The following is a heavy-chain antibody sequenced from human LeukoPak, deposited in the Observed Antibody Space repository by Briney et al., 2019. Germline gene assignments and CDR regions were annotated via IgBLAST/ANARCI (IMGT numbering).Heavy chain of an antibody. Sequence: SETLSLTCTVSGGSISSYYWSWIRQPPGKGLEWIGYIYYSGSTNYNPSLKSRVTISVDTSKNQFSLKLSSVTAADTAVYYCARHSGGRDSSGEYWYFDLWDRGTLVTVSS. J-gene: IGHJ2*01. CDR1: GGSISSYY. CDR3: ARHSGGRDSSGEYWYFDL. CDR2: IYYSGST. V-gene: IGHV4-59*08. D-gene: IGHD3-22*01.